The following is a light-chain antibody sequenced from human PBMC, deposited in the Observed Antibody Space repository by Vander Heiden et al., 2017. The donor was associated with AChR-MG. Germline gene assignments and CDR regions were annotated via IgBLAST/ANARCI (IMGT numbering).Light chain of an antibody. CDR1: SSNLGAGYD. CDR2: NNF. V-gene: IGLV1-40*01. J-gene: IGLJ2*01. Sequence: QSVLTQPPSASAAPGQRVTISCTGSSSNLGAGYDVHWFQQLPKTAPKLVIANNFDRPSGVPDRFSGSKSGTSASLTITGLQAEDEADYYCQSYDSSLNVVFGGGTKVTVL. CDR3: QSYDSSLNVV.